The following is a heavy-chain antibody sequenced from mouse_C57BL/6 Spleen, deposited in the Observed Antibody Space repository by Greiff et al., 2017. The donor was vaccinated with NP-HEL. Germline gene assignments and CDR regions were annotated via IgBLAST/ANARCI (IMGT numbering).Heavy chain of an antibody. Sequence: QVQLQQPGAELVKPGASVKMSCKASGYTFTSYWITWVKQRPGQGLEWIGDIYPGSGSTNYNEKFKSKATLTVDTSSSTAYMQLSSLTSEDSAVYDCARYYGSSYGLGFDYWGQGTTLTVSS. V-gene: IGHV1-55*01. CDR1: GYTFTSYW. CDR2: IYPGSGST. D-gene: IGHD1-1*01. J-gene: IGHJ2*01. CDR3: ARYYGSSYGLGFDY.